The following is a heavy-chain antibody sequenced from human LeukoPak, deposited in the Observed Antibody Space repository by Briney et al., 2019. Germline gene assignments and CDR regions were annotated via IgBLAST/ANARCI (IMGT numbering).Heavy chain of an antibody. CDR1: GGSISSYY. V-gene: IGHV4-4*07. D-gene: IGHD5-24*01. CDR2: YTSGST. Sequence: ETLSLTCTVSGGSISSYYWSWIRQPAGKGLEWIGRYTSGSTNYNPSLKSRVTMSVDTSKNQFSLKLSSVTAADTAVYYCARAMAPNWFDLWGQGTLVTVSS. J-gene: IGHJ5*02. CDR3: ARAMAPNWFDL.